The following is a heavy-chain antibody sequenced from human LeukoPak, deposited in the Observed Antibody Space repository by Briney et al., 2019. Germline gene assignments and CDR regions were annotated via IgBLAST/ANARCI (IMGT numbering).Heavy chain of an antibody. V-gene: IGHV4-34*01. Sequence: SETLSLTCAVYGGSFSGYYWGWIRQPPGKGLEWIGEINHSGSTNYNPSIKSRVTISVDTSKNQFCLKLSSVTAADTAVYYCARGHAGPPGDYYYYMDVWGKGTTVTLSS. J-gene: IGHJ6*03. CDR3: ARGHAGPPGDYYYYMDV. CDR1: GGSFSGYY. D-gene: IGHD1-1*01. CDR2: INHSGST.